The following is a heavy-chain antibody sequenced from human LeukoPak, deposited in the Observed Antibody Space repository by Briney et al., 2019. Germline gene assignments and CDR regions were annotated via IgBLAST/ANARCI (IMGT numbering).Heavy chain of an antibody. D-gene: IGHD2-15*01. V-gene: IGHV6-1*01. J-gene: IGHJ6*03. CDR1: GDSVSSDSAT. CDR3: ARAVAATGFYYMAV. Sequence: SQTLSLTCAISGDSVSSDSATWNWIRQSPSRGLEWLGRAYYRSRWYIGYGVSVRSRTTINPDTSKNQFSLQLNSVTPEDTAVYYRARAVAATGFYYMAVWGKGTTVTVSS. CDR2: AYYRSRWYI.